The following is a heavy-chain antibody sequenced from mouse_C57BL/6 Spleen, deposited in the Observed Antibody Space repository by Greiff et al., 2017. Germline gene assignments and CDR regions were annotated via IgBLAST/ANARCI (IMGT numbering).Heavy chain of an antibody. Sequence: QVQLQQPGAELVMPGASVKLSCKASGYTFTSYWMHWVKQRPGQGLEWIGEIDPSDSYTNYNQKFKGKSTLTVDKYSSTAYVQLSSLTSEDSAVYDCARGGYYYGSSYVGDMDDWGQGTSVTVSS. D-gene: IGHD1-1*01. CDR1: GYTFTSYW. J-gene: IGHJ4*01. V-gene: IGHV1-69*01. CDR3: ARGGYYYGSSYVGDMDD. CDR2: IDPSDSYT.